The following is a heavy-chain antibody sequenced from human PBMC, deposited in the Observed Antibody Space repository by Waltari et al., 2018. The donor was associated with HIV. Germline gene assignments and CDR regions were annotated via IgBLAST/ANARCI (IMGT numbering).Heavy chain of an antibody. V-gene: IGHV3-33*01. J-gene: IGHJ4*02. CDR3: ARQGNTGTYFGGHR. CDR2: LWPDGNTR. Sequence: QVHLVESGGTVVQPGKSLRLSCVTDGFTLTDYAMSWFRQTPGGGLQWVAILWPDGNTRFYAPVVRGRFSISRDNTKKTVFLQRRALRADDTGVYFCARQGNTGTYFGGHRWGRGT. D-gene: IGHD3-10*01. CDR1: GFTLTDYA.